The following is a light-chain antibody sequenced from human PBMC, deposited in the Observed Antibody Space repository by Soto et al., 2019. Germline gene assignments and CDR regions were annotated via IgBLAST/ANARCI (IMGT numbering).Light chain of an antibody. J-gene: IGLJ1*01. CDR3: SSYAGSSNV. V-gene: IGLV2-8*01. CDR1: SSDVGGYNY. CDR2: EVN. Sequence: QSVLTQPPSASGSPRQSVAISCTGTSSDVGGYNYVSWYQQHPGKAPKLMIYEVNKRPSGVPDRFSGSKSGNTASLTVSGLQAEDEADYYCSSYAGSSNVFGTGTKGTVL.